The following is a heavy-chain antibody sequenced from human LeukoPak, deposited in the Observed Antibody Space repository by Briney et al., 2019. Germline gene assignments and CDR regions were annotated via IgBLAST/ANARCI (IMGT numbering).Heavy chain of an antibody. CDR1: GFTVSSNY. V-gene: IGHV3-53*01. D-gene: IGHD1-14*01. CDR3: ARGSGTAYNWFDP. CDR2: IYGGGST. J-gene: IGHJ5*02. Sequence: GGSLRLSCAASGFTVSSNYMSWVRQAPGKGLEWVSVIYGGGSTYYADSVKGRFTISRDNSKNTLYLQMNSLRAEDTAVYYCARGSGTAYNWFDPWGQGTLVTVSS.